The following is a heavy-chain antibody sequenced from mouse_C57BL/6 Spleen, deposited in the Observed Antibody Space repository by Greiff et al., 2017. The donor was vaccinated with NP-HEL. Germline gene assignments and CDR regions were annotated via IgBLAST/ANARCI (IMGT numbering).Heavy chain of an antibody. CDR3: ARSGRSVYAMDY. D-gene: IGHD3-1*01. CDR2: IHPNNGCT. V-gene: IGHV1-26*01. J-gene: IGHJ4*01. Sequence: EVQLQRSGPELVKPGASVKISCTASGYTFTDYYMNWVKQSHGKSLEWIGDIHPNNGCTSYNQKFKGKATLTVDKSSSTAYMELRSLTAEDSAAYYCARSGRSVYAMDYWGQGTSVTVSS. CDR1: GYTFTDYY.